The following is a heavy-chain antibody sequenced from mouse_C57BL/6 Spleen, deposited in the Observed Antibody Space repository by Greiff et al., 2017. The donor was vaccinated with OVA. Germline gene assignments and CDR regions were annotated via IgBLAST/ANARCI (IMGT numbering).Heavy chain of an antibody. CDR1: GYAFSSSW. Sequence: QVQLQQPGPELVKPGASVKMSCKASGYAFSSSWMNWVKQRPGKGLEWIGRIDPGDGDTNYNGKFKGKATLTADKSSSTAYMQLSSLTSEDSAVYLCSGEGITSVVATEKDYYDYWGQGTTLTVSS. CDR3: SGEGITSVVATEKDYYDY. D-gene: IGHD1-1*01. V-gene: IGHV1-82*01. CDR2: IDPGDGDT. J-gene: IGHJ2*01.